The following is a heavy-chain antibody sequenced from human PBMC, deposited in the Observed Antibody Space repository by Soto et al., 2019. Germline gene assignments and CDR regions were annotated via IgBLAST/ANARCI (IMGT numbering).Heavy chain of an antibody. CDR1: GYRFTSYG. V-gene: IGHV1-18*01. CDR3: WRDLAVALIDY. J-gene: IGHJ4*02. D-gene: IGHD6-19*01. CDR2: ISAYNGNT. Sequence: QFQLVQSGAEVKKPGASVKVSCKASGYRFTSYGISRVRHAPGQGLEWMGWISAYNGNTKYAQKLQGRVTMNTETFTSTVYMELSSLRSDDTSVYYCWRDLAVALIDYWGQRPLVTVSS.